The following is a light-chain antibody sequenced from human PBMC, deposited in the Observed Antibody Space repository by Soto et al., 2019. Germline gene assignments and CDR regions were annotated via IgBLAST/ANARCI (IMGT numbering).Light chain of an antibody. J-gene: IGLJ2*01. CDR3: QVWDSSSDHVI. CDR1: VIGSIS. V-gene: IGLV3-21*02. CDR2: DDS. Sequence: SYELTQPPSVSVAPGQTASITCGGNVIGSISVHWYQPKPGQAPVLVVFDDSDRPSGIPERFSGSNSRNTATLTISRVEAGDEADYYCQVWDSSSDHVIFGGGTKLTVL.